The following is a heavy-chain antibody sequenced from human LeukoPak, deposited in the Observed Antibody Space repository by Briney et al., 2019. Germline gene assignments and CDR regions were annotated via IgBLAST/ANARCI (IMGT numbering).Heavy chain of an antibody. CDR2: IKEDGSER. V-gene: IGHV3-7*01. CDR1: PFIFSGHW. D-gene: IGHD5-18*01. Sequence: PGGSLRLSCEASPFIFSGHWLNWVRQTPGKGLEWVASIKEDGSERQYVDSVKGRFSISRDNAKNTLYLQMNSLRAEDTAVYYCARDAVDTANAVWGQGTTVTVSS. CDR3: ARDAVDTANAV. J-gene: IGHJ6*02.